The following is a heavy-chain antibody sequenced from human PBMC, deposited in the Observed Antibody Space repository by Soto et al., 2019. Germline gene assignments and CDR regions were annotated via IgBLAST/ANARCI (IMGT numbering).Heavy chain of an antibody. D-gene: IGHD2-15*01. J-gene: IGHJ5*02. CDR2: INHSGST. V-gene: IGHV4-34*01. Sequence: SETLSLTCAVYGGSFSGYYWSWIRQPPGKGLEWIGEINHSGSTNYNPSLKSRVTISVDTSKNQFSLKLSSVTAADTAVYYCARGDRYCSGRSCYSPLNWFDPWGQGTLVTVSS. CDR3: ARGDRYCSGRSCYSPLNWFDP. CDR1: GGSFSGYY.